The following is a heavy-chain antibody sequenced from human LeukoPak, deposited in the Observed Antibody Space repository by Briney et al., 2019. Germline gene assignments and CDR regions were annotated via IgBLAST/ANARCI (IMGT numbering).Heavy chain of an antibody. D-gene: IGHD6-13*01. Sequence: GGSLRLSCAASGFTFSSYAMHWVRQAPGKGLEWVAVISYDGSIKYYADSVKGRFTISRDNSKNTLYLQMNSLRAEDTAVYYCARERGYSSSWFDYWGQGTLVTVSS. CDR1: GFTFSSYA. J-gene: IGHJ4*02. CDR3: ARERGYSSSWFDY. V-gene: IGHV3-30-3*01. CDR2: ISYDGSIK.